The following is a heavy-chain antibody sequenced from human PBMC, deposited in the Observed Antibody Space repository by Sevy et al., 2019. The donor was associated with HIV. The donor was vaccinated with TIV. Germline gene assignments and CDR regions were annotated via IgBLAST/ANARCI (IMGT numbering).Heavy chain of an antibody. CDR2: SSGTGSYI. D-gene: IGHD2-15*01. Sequence: GGSLRLSCSASGFTFSSYTMIWVRQAPGRGLEWVSASSGTGSYIYYPDSVTNRFTMSRDNAKNLLYMQMNSLRAEDTAVYYCARDHGYCSGGSCYSGGYWGQGTLVTVSS. J-gene: IGHJ4*02. CDR1: GFTFSSYT. CDR3: ARDHGYCSGGSCYSGGY. V-gene: IGHV3-21*06.